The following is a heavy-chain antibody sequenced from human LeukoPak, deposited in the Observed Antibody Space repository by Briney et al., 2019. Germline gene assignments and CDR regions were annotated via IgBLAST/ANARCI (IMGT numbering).Heavy chain of an antibody. D-gene: IGHD2-15*01. CDR2: IYTRGST. V-gene: IGHV4-4*07. CDR1: GGSINNYY. CDR3: ARGRYCSADICSGGDAFDI. Sequence: PSETLSLTCTVSGGSINNYYWSWIRQPAGKGLEWLGRIYTRGSTNYNPSLKSRVTMSVDTSKNQFSLKLSSVTAADTAVYYCARGRYCSADICSGGDAFDIWGQGTMVSVSS. J-gene: IGHJ3*02.